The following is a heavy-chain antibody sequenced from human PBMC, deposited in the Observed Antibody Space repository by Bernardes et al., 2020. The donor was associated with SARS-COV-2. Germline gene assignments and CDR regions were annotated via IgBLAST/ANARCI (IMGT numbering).Heavy chain of an antibody. D-gene: IGHD3-10*01. CDR2: INSDGSNT. CDR1: GFTLSSYW. J-gene: IGHJ6*02. Sequence: GGSLRLSRAASGFTLSSYWMHWVRQAPGKGLMWVARINSDGSNTRYADSVMGRFTISRDNAKNTLFLQMNSLRVEDTATYYCEVNYYYGMDVWGQGTTVTVSS. V-gene: IGHV3-74*01. CDR3: EVNYYYGMDV.